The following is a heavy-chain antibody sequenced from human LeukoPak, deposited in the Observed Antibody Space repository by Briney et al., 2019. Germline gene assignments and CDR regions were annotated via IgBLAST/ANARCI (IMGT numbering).Heavy chain of an antibody. CDR1: GFTFRSYA. CDR3: ARGDSYYDFLLSV. Sequence: GGSLRLSCEASGFTFRSYAMTWVRQAPGKGLEWVSAISGSGAKTYYADSVKGRFTISRDNSRNTLYLQMNSLGAEDTAVYYCARGDSYYDFLLSVWGQGTMVTVS. CDR2: ISGSGAKT. D-gene: IGHD3-3*01. J-gene: IGHJ3*01. V-gene: IGHV3-23*01.